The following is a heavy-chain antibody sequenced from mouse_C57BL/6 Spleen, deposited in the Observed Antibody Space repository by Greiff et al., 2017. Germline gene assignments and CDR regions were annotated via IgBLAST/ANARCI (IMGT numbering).Heavy chain of an antibody. CDR3: NYAMDY. CDR1: GFTFSSYA. V-gene: IGHV5-4*01. CDR2: ISDGGSYT. Sequence: EVQGVESGGGLVKPGGSLKLSCAASGFTFSSYAMSWVRQTPEKRLEWVATISDGGSYTYYPDNVKGRFTISRDNAKNNLYLQMSHLKSEDTAMYYCNYAMDYWGQGTSVTVSS. J-gene: IGHJ4*01.